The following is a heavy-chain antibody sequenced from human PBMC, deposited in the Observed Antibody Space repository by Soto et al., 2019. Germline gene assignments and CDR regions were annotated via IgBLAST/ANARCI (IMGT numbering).Heavy chain of an antibody. J-gene: IGHJ3*02. CDR2: ISGSGGST. D-gene: IGHD3-22*01. CDR1: GFTFSSYA. CDR3: AKLDSSGYYYGGGLEAFDI. Sequence: GGFLRLSCAASGFTFSSYAMSWVRQAPGKGLEWVSAISGSGGSTYYADSVKGRFTISGDNSKNTLYLQMNSLRAEDTAVYYCAKLDSSGYYYGGGLEAFDIWGQGTMVTVSS. V-gene: IGHV3-23*01.